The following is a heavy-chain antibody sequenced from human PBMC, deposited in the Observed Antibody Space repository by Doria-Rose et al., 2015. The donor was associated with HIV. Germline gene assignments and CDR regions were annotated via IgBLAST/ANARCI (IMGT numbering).Heavy chain of an antibody. J-gene: IGHJ4*02. D-gene: IGHD6-13*01. CDR3: ARIKSSRWYHKYYFDF. CDR2: IFSDDER. Sequence: SGPVLVKPTETLTLTCTVSGVSLSSPGMGVSWIRQPPGKALEWLSHIFSDDERSYKTSLKSRLTMSRGTSKSQVVLTMTDMDPVDTATYYCARIKSSRWYHKYYFDFWGQGTLVIVSA. CDR1: GVSLSSPGMG. V-gene: IGHV2-26*01.